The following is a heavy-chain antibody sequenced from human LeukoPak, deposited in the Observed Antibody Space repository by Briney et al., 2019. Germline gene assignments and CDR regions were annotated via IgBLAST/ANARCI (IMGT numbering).Heavy chain of an antibody. V-gene: IGHV3-30-3*02. CDR3: AKTRWDLRAFDI. CDR1: GFTFSSYA. D-gene: IGHD1-26*01. J-gene: IGHJ3*02. Sequence: GGSLRLSCAASGFTFSSYAMHWVRQAPGKGLEWVAVISYDGSNKYYADSVKGRFTISRDNSKNTLYLQMNSLRAEDTAVYYCAKTRWDLRAFDIWGQGTMVTVSS. CDR2: ISYDGSNK.